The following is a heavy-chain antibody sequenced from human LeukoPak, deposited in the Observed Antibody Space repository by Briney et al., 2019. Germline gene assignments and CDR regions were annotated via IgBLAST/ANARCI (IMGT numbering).Heavy chain of an antibody. CDR2: IYHSGST. V-gene: IGHV4-4*02. D-gene: IGHD3-10*01. CDR3: ARAFVPRYGSGSYYNPYYYYGMDV. Sequence: SGTLSLTCAVSGGSISSSNWWSWVRQPPGKGLEWIGEIYHSGSTNYNPSLKSRVTISVDTSKNQFSLKLSSVTAADTAVYYCARAFVPRYGSGSYYNPYYYYGMDVWGQGTTVTVSS. CDR1: GGSISSSNW. J-gene: IGHJ6*02.